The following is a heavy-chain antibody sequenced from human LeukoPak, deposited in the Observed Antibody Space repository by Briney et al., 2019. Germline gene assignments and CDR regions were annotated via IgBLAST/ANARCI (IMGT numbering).Heavy chain of an antibody. CDR1: GYTFTGYY. V-gene: IGHV1-2*02. CDR3: ARVFTPVASYFDY. Sequence: ASVKVSCKASGYTFTGYYMHWVRQPPGQGLEGMGWINPNSGGTNYAQKFQGRVTMTRDTSISTAYMELSRLRSDDTAVYYCARVFTPVASYFDYWGQGTLVTVSS. D-gene: IGHD6-19*01. J-gene: IGHJ4*02. CDR2: INPNSGGT.